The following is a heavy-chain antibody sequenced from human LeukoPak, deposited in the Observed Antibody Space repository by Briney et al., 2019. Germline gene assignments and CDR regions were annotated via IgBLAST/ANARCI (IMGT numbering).Heavy chain of an antibody. D-gene: IGHD3-10*01. J-gene: IGHJ4*02. CDR3: ATYTGGSGSEDY. CDR1: GFTFSNYW. V-gene: IGHV3-74*01. Sequence: GGSLRLSCAASGFTFSNYWVHWVRQAPGKGLVWVSRINRDGSTTNYADSVKGRFTISRDNSKNTLYLQMNSLRAEDTAVYYCATYTGGSGSEDYWGQGTLVTVSS. CDR2: INRDGSTT.